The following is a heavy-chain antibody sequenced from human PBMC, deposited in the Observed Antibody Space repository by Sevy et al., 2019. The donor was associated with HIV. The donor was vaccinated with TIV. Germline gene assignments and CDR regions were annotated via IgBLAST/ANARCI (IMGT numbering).Heavy chain of an antibody. CDR1: GYSFTSYW. CDR2: IYPGDSDT. J-gene: IGHJ4*02. Sequence: GESLKISCKGSGYSFTSYWIGWVRQMPGKGLEWMGIIYPGDSDTRYSPSFQGQVTISADKSISTAYLQWSSLKDSDTAMYYCARGGTTVVTQGVPDYWGQGTLVTVSS. D-gene: IGHD4-17*01. V-gene: IGHV5-51*01. CDR3: ARGGTTVVTQGVPDY.